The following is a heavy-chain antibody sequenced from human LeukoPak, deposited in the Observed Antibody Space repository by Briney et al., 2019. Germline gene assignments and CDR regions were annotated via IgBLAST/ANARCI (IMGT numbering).Heavy chain of an antibody. V-gene: IGHV3-53*01. J-gene: IGHJ4*02. CDR1: GLSVTNTY. CDR2: IYSGGGT. Sequence: GGSLRLSCAASGLSVTNTYMTWVRQDPGKGLEWVSVIYSGGGTNYADSLKGRFSISRDNSKNTLYLQMNSLRVEDTAVYYCVAEDTYWGQGTLVTVSS. D-gene: IGHD5-18*01. CDR3: VAEDTY.